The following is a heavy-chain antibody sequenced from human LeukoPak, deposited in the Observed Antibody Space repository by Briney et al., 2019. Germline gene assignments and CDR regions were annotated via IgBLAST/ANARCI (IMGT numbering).Heavy chain of an antibody. CDR1: GYTFTDYY. J-gene: IGHJ5*02. CDR2: VDPEDGET. D-gene: IGHD3-9*01. Sequence: ASVKISCKVSGYTFTDYYMHWVQQAPGKGLEWMGLVDPEDGETIYAEKFQGRVTITADTSTDTAYMELSSLRSEDTAVYYCATPRDNNWFDPWGQGTLVTVSS. V-gene: IGHV1-69-2*01. CDR3: ATPRDNNWFDP.